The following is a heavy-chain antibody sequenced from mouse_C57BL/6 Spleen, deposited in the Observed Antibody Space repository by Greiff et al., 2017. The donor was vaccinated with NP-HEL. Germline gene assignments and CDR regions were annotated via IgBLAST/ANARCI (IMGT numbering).Heavy chain of an antibody. J-gene: IGHJ4*01. CDR1: GYTFTDYE. Sequence: VKLVESGAELVRPGASVTLSCKASGYTFTDYEMHWVKQTPVHGLEWIGAIDPETGGTAYNQKFKGKAILTADKSSSTAYMELRSLTSEDSAVYYCTSGDAMDYWGQGTSVTVSS. V-gene: IGHV1-15*01. CDR2: IDPETGGT. CDR3: TSGDAMDY.